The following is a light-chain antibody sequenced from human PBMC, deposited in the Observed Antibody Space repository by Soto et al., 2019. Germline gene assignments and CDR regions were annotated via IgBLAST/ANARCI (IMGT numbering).Light chain of an antibody. CDR2: EVS. CDR1: SIHIAPYNY. V-gene: IGLV2-14*01. Sequence: QSVLTPLASVSGSPGQSLTISCTVTSIHIAPYNYVSWYQQHTGKATKLIVYEVSYRPSGISNRLSGSKSGNTASLTISGLQAEDEADYYCRSYTSSTNYVFGTGTKVTVL. CDR3: RSYTSSTNYV. J-gene: IGLJ1*01.